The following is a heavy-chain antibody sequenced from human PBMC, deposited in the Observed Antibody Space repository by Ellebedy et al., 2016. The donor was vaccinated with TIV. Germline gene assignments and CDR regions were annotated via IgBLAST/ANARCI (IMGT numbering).Heavy chain of an antibody. CDR3: ASLEIAVAGTHHAQPFDY. Sequence: GESLKISCAASGFTVSSNYMSWVRQAPGKGLEWVSVIYSGGSTYYADSVKGRFTISRDNSKNTLYLQMNSLRAEDTAVYYCASLEIAVAGTHHAQPFDYWGQGTLVTVSS. J-gene: IGHJ4*02. D-gene: IGHD6-19*01. CDR2: IYSGGST. V-gene: IGHV3-53*01. CDR1: GFTVSSNY.